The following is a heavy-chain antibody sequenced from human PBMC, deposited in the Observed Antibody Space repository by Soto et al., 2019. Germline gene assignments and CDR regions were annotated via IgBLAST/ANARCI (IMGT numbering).Heavy chain of an antibody. CDR1: GFTFSNYG. CDR3: ARDLYRGYSYRPQQFDS. J-gene: IGHJ4*02. CDR2: IWYDGSNK. D-gene: IGHD3-16*02. V-gene: IGHV3-33*01. Sequence: QVQLVESGGGVVQPGRSLRLSCAASGFTFSNYGMHWVRQAPGMGLEWLAVIWYDGSNKYYEDSVKGRFTISRDNSNNTLHLQMNSLRGEDTAVYYCARDLYRGYSYRPQQFDSWGQGTLVIVSS.